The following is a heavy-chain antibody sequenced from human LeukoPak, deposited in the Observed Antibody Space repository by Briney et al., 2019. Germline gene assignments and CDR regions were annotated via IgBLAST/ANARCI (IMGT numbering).Heavy chain of an antibody. CDR1: GGSFSRYY. J-gene: IGHJ3*02. V-gene: IGHV4-59*12. Sequence: PSETLSLTCTVSGGSFSRYYWSWVRQPPGKGLEWIGSIYYSGPTNYNPSLQSRVTISVDTSKNQFSLKLSSVTAADTAVYYCARGWFGELAAFDIWGQGTMVTVSS. D-gene: IGHD3-10*01. CDR3: ARGWFGELAAFDI. CDR2: IYYSGPT.